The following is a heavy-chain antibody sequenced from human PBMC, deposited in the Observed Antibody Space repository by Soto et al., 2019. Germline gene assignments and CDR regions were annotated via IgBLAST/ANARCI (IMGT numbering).Heavy chain of an antibody. CDR1: GFTFSNYD. J-gene: IGHJ6*02. V-gene: IGHV3-13*01. Sequence: EVQLVESGGGLVQPGGSLRLSCAASGFTFSNYDMHWVRQVTGKGLEWVSGITTAGDTYYPGSVKGRFTISREKAKNSLYLQMNXLSAGXXAVXYCAXXXXGGXYGMDVWGQGTTVTVSS. CDR2: ITTAGDT. CDR3: AXXXXGGXYGMDV.